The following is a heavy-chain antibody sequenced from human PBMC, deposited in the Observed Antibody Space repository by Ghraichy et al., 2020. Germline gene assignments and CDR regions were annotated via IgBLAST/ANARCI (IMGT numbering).Heavy chain of an antibody. J-gene: IGHJ6*02. D-gene: IGHD3-10*01. V-gene: IGHV3-23*01. CDR3: ANGIRGSIIRSAMGV. CDR1: GFIFSTYS. CDR2: ISGSSDYI. Sequence: GESLNISCAASGFIFSTYSMAWVRQAPGKGLELVSSISGSSDYIYHADSVKGRFTISRDNSKNTLYLQMNSLGAEDTAVYYCANGIRGSIIRSAMGVWGQGTSVTVSS.